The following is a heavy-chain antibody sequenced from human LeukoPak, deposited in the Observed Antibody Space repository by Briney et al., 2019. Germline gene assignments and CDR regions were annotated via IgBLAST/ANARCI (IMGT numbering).Heavy chain of an antibody. J-gene: IGHJ4*02. V-gene: IGHV4-59*11. CDR1: GGSISIHN. CDR3: ARVDSSGYYTFFDY. CDR2: IYNSGSP. Sequence: PSETLSLTCTVSGGSISIHNWNWIRQPPGKALEWIGDIYNSGSPNYNPSLKSRVTISVDTSKNQFSLKLSSVTAADTAVYYCARVDSSGYYTFFDYWGQGTLVTVSS. D-gene: IGHD3-22*01.